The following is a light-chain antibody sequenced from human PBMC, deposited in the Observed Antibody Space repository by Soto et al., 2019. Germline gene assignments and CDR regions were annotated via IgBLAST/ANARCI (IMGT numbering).Light chain of an antibody. V-gene: IGLV2-14*01. CDR1: SSDVGGYNY. CDR2: DVS. CDR3: SSYTSSSTPVV. J-gene: IGLJ2*01. Sequence: QSALTQPASVSGSPGQSITISCTGTSSDVGGYNYVSWYQQHPGKAPKLMIYDVSNRPSGVSNRFSGSKSRNTASLTISGLQDEEEADYYCSSYTSSSTPVVFGGGTKLTVL.